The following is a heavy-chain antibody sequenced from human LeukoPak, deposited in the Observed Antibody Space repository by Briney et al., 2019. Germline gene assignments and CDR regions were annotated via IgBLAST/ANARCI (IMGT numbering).Heavy chain of an antibody. D-gene: IGHD6-25*01. CDR1: GYSFTSYW. CDR2: IYPRDSDT. CDR3: ARLLAAPYYINF. V-gene: IGHV5-51*01. J-gene: IGHJ4*02. Sequence: GESLKISCKGSGYSFTSYWIAWVRQMPGQGLEWLGIIYPRDSDTRYSPSFQGQVSISVDTSIDTACLQWSSVKASDTAMYYCARLLAAPYYINFWGQGTLVTVSS.